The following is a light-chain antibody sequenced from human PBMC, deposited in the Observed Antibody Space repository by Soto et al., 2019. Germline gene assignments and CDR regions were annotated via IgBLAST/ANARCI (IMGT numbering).Light chain of an antibody. J-gene: IGKJ5*01. CDR1: QSVSSY. V-gene: IGKV3-11*01. CDR2: DTS. CDR3: QQRSNWPLA. Sequence: EIVLTQSPGTLSLSPAQRSTLSCRASQSVSSYLAWYQQKPGQAPRLLIYDTSNRATGIPARFSGSGFGTDFTLTISSLEPEDFAVYYCQQRSNWPLAFGQGTRLEIK.